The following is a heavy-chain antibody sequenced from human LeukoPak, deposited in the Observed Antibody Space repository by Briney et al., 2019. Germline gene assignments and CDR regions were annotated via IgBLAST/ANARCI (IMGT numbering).Heavy chain of an antibody. Sequence: ASVKVSCKVSGYTLTEFSIHWVRQAPGKGLEWMGGFDPEDGETIYAQKFQGRVTITRDTSASTAYMELSSLRSEDTAVYYCARDPGYSYGYAYWGQGTLVTVSS. CDR1: GYTLTEFS. V-gene: IGHV1-24*01. D-gene: IGHD5-18*01. CDR3: ARDPGYSYGYAY. CDR2: FDPEDGET. J-gene: IGHJ4*02.